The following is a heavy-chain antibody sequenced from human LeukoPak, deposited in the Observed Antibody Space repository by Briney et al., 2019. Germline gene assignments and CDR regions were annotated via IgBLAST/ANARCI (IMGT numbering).Heavy chain of an antibody. CDR3: ARADRLDGSPYLIGP. Sequence: ASVKVSCKASGYTFTSYGISWVRQAPGQGLEGMGWINPNSGGTSTAQKFQGRITMTRDTSITTVYMEVSWLTSDDTAIYYCARADRLDGSPYLIGPWGQGTLVTVSS. J-gene: IGHJ5*02. CDR1: GYTFTSYG. V-gene: IGHV1-2*02. D-gene: IGHD1-26*01. CDR2: INPNSGGT.